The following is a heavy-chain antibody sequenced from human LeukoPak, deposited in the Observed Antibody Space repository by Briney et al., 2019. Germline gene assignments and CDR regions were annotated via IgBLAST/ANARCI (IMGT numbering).Heavy chain of an antibody. Sequence: SETLSLTCTVSGGSISSYYWSWIRQPPGKGLEWNGYIYYSGSTNYNPSLKSRVTISVNTPKNQFSLKLSSVTAADTAVYYCASGSGTTVITPDAFDIWGQGTMVTVSS. J-gene: IGHJ3*02. CDR1: GGSISSYY. D-gene: IGHD4-23*01. CDR3: ASGSGTTVITPDAFDI. CDR2: IYYSGST. V-gene: IGHV4-59*01.